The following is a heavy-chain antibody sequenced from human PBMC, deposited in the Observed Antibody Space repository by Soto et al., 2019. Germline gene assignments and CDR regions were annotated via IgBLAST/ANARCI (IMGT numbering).Heavy chain of an antibody. J-gene: IGHJ4*02. CDR1: GFTFSHYG. CDR3: ARYSGKYQGPIDY. CDR2: ILYDGSNK. D-gene: IGHD1-26*01. Sequence: QVQLVESGGGVVQPGRSLRLSCAASGFTFSHYGIHWVRQAPGKGLEWLAVILYDGSNKHYADSVKGRFTVSRDNSKNTLYLQMNSLRAVDTAVYFCARYSGKYQGPIDYWGQGTLVTVSS. V-gene: IGHV3-30*03.